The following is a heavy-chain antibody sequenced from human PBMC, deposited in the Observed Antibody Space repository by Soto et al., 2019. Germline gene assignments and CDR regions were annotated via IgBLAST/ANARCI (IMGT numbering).Heavy chain of an antibody. V-gene: IGHV6-1*01. CDR1: GYIDSINSSA. D-gene: IGHD1-26*01. CDR2: TFYRSKCYN. Sequence: QALSLTFAISGYIDSINSSAWHWIRLSPSRALECLGRTFYRSKCYNEYAVSVRIRITTIQEPSKKQFSLQRNAVTPDDTAVYYCAVSGSDNWFDPWGQGTLVTVPS. J-gene: IGHJ5*02. CDR3: AVSGSDNWFDP.